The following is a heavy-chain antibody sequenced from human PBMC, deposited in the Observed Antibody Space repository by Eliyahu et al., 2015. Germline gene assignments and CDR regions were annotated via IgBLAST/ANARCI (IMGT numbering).Heavy chain of an antibody. V-gene: IGHV4-39*01. Sequence: QLQLQESGPGLVKPSETLSLTCTVSGGSISSSSYYWGWIRQPPGKGLXWIGSIYYSGNTYYNPSLKSRVTISVDTSKNQFSLKLSSVTAADTAVFYCARQRIAAAGIRFFDYWGQGTLVTVSA. CDR2: IYYSGNT. CDR3: ARQRIAAAGIRFFDY. D-gene: IGHD6-13*01. J-gene: IGHJ4*02. CDR1: GGSISSSSYY.